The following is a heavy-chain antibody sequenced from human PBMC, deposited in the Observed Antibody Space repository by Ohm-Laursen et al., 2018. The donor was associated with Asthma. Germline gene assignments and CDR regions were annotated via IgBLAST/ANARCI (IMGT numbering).Heavy chain of an antibody. D-gene: IGHD2-2*01. CDR3: ARDPSEGGRSTSCYVNWYFDL. CDR2: ISYDGSNK. V-gene: IGHV3-30-3*01. CDR1: GFTFSSYA. J-gene: IGHJ2*01. Sequence: SLRLSCSASGFTFSSYAMHWVRQAPGKGLEWVAVISYDGSNKYYADSVKGRFTISRDNSKNTLYLQINSLRAEDTAVYYCARDPSEGGRSTSCYVNWYFDLGGRGTRVTVSS.